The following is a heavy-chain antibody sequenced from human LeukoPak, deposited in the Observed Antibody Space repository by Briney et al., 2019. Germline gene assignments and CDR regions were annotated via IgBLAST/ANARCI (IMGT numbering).Heavy chain of an antibody. CDR1: GGSFSGYY. V-gene: IGHV4-34*01. CDR3: ATQTGYYYGSGSEGGDV. Sequence: SETLSLTCAVYGGSFSGYYWSWIRQPPGKGLEWIGEINHSGSTNYNPSLKSRVTISVDTSKNQFSLKLSSVTAADTAVYYCATQTGYYYGSGSEGGDVWGKGTTVTISS. J-gene: IGHJ6*04. D-gene: IGHD3-10*01. CDR2: INHSGST.